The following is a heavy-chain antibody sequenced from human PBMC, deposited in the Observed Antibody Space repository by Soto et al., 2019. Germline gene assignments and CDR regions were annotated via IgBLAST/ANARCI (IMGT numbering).Heavy chain of an antibody. V-gene: IGHV3-66*01. Sequence: EVQLVESGGGLVQPGGSLRLSCAASGFTVSSNYMSWFRQAPGKGLEWVSVIYSNGDTYYADSVKGRFTISRDISKNTLYLQMNSLRAEDTAVYHYTRVTTYYYGSGSVPWGQGTLVTVSS. CDR1: GFTVSSNY. J-gene: IGHJ5*02. D-gene: IGHD3-10*01. CDR3: TRVTTYYYGSGSVP. CDR2: IYSNGDT.